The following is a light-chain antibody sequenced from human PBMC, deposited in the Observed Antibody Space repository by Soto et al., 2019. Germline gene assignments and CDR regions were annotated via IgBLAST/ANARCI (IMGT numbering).Light chain of an antibody. V-gene: IGLV1-51*01. CDR3: GAWDRSLGVVV. J-gene: IGLJ3*02. CDR1: SSNIGNNF. Sequence: QSLLTQPPSVSAAPGQKVTMSCSGSSSNIGNNFVAWYQQLPGTAPKLLIYDDTKRPYGIPGRFSASKSGTSATLGITGLQTGDEADYYCGAWDRSLGVVVFGGGTKLTVL. CDR2: DDT.